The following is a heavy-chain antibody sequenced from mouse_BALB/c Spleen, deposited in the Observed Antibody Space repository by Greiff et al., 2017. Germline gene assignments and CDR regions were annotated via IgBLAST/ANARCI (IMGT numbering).Heavy chain of an antibody. Sequence: QVQLQQSGPELVKPGASVRISCKASGYTFTGYYIHWVKQRPGQGLEWIGWIYPGNVNTKYNEKFKGKATLTADKSSSTAYMQLSSLTSEDSAVYVCARDGGYHYAMDYWGQGTSVTVSS. CDR2: IYPGNVNT. D-gene: IGHD1-1*02. CDR1: GYTFTGYY. J-gene: IGHJ4*01. CDR3: ARDGGYHYAMDY. V-gene: IGHV1S56*01.